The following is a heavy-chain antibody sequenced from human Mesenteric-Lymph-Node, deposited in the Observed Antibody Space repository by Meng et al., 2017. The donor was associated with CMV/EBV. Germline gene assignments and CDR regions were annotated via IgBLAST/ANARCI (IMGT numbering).Heavy chain of an antibody. J-gene: IGHJ4*02. V-gene: IGHV1-18*01. D-gene: IGHD4-17*01. CDR1: GYTFTTYG. CDR2: ISPNNGDT. Sequence: ASVNVSCKASGYTFTTYGITWVRQAPGQGLEWMGWISPNNGDTHYAQRLQGRLTLTTDTAMTTAYMELRSLTSDDTAVYYCARKSTGGPVDYWGQGTQVTVSS. CDR3: ARKSTGGPVDY.